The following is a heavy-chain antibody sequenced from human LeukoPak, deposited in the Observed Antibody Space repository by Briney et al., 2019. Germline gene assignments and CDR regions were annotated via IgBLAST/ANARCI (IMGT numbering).Heavy chain of an antibody. V-gene: IGHV3-48*04. D-gene: IGHD2/OR15-2a*01. Sequence: GGSLRLSCAVSGFTFSTYAMNWMRQAPGKGPEWASYITSDSSTIYYADSVKGRFTVSRDNAKNSLYLQMNSLRVEDTAVYYCTRRLSVWGQGTLVTVSS. CDR1: GFTFSTYA. CDR3: TRRLSV. CDR2: ITSDSSTI. J-gene: IGHJ4*02.